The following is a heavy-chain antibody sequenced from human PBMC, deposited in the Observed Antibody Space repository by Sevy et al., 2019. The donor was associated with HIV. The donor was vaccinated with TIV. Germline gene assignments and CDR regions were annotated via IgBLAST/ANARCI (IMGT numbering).Heavy chain of an antibody. CDR1: GGSISSSTYY. CDR2: IYYSGST. J-gene: IGHJ3*02. V-gene: IGHV4-39*01. Sequence: SETLSLTCTVSGGSISSSTYYWGWIRQPPGKGLEWIGRIYYSGSTYYNPSLKSRVTISVDTSKNQFSLKLSSVTAADTAVYYCARTGGNGDAFDIWGQGTMVTVSS. D-gene: IGHD2-15*01. CDR3: ARTGGNGDAFDI.